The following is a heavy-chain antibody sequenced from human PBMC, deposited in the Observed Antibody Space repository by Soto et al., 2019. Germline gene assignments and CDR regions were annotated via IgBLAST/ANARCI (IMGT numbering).Heavy chain of an antibody. CDR3: ARDQSPSSGWPGMDV. D-gene: IGHD6-19*01. J-gene: IGHJ6*02. CDR1: GYTFTDYY. V-gene: IGHV1-2*02. Sequence: ASVTVSCKASGYTFTDYYMHWVRQAPGQGLEWMGWINPNSGGTNYAQKFQGGVTMTRDTSISTAYMELNRLRSDDTAVYYCARDQSPSSGWPGMDVWGQGTTVTVSS. CDR2: INPNSGGT.